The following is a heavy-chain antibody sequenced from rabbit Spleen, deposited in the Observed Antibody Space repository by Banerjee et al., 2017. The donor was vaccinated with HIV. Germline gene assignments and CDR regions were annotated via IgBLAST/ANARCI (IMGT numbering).Heavy chain of an antibody. J-gene: IGHJ4*01. D-gene: IGHD1-1*01. Sequence: QEQLEESGGDLVQPGASLTLTCTASGFDISTYHMCWVRQAPGKGLEWIACINIVTGKSVYASWAKGRFTMSRTSSTTVTLQMTSLTAADTATYFCARDLVAVIGWNFNLWGQGTLVTVS. CDR2: INIVTGKS. V-gene: IGHV1S45*01. CDR1: GFDISTYH. CDR3: ARDLVAVIGWNFNL.